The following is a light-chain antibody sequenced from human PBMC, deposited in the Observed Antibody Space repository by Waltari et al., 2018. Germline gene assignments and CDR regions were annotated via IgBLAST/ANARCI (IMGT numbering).Light chain of an antibody. J-gene: IGLJ3*02. CDR2: VNSDGSH. Sequence: QLVLTQSPSASASLGASVKLTCTLSSGHSSNVVAWLQRRPEKGPRYLMKVNSDGSHSKGDEIPDRFSGSSSGAERYITISSLQSEDEADYFCQTGGHGTWVFGGGTKLTVL. V-gene: IGLV4-69*01. CDR3: QTGGHGTWV. CDR1: SGHSSNV.